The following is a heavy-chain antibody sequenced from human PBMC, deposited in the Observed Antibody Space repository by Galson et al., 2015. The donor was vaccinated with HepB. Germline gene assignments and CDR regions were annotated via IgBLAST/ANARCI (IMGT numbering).Heavy chain of an antibody. CDR1: GFTFTNYA. V-gene: IGHV3-23*01. J-gene: IGHJ4*02. CDR2: ISGSGGGT. Sequence: SLRLSCAASGFTFTNYAMNWVRQAPGKGLEWVSAISGSGGGTYYTDSVKGRFTISRDNSKNTLCLQMNSLRAEDTAVYYCAKDRSWGLGSLDYWGQGTLVTVSS. CDR3: AKDRSWGLGSLDY. D-gene: IGHD2-15*01.